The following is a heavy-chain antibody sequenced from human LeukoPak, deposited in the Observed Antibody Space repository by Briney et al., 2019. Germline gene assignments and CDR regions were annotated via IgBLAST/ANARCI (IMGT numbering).Heavy chain of an antibody. D-gene: IGHD3-10*01. CDR3: ARGPAMVRGVRAGSVAFGMDV. V-gene: IGHV1-8*01. J-gene: IGHJ6*02. CDR2: MNPNSGNT. Sequence: ASVKVSCKASGYTFTSYDINWVRQATGQGLEWMGWMNPNSGNTGYAQKFQGRVTMTRNTSISTAYMELSSLRSEDTAVYYCARGPAMVRGVRAGSVAFGMDVWGQGTTVTVSS. CDR1: GYTFTSYD.